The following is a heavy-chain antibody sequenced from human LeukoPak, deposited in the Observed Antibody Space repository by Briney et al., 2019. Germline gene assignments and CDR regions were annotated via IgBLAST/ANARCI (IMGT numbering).Heavy chain of an antibody. Sequence: GGSLRLSCVASGFSFSSHAMTWVRHAPGRGLEWVSTVIASGGATIDADSVKGRFIISRDNSKNTLYLQLNSLRVEDTAVYFCAKDGHNQNYYYYMDVWGKGTTVTVSS. CDR1: GFSFSSHA. J-gene: IGHJ6*03. CDR2: VIASGGAT. V-gene: IGHV3-23*01. CDR3: AKDGHNQNYYYYMDV.